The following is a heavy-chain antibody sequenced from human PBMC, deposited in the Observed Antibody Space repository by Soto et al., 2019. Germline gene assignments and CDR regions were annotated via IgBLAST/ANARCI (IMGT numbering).Heavy chain of an antibody. J-gene: IGHJ3*02. CDR3: AREPRYCLGRFDI. D-gene: IGHD1-26*01. V-gene: IGHV4-31*03. CDR1: GDTISRDGYY. CDR2: IYCTGSA. Sequence: SETLSLTCSVSGDTISRDGYYWACIRQLPEKGLKWIGIIYCTGSASYNPSLKSRISISVDTSKTHFSLKLSAVTAADTAVYYCAREPRYCLGRFDISGQGTLVTVS.